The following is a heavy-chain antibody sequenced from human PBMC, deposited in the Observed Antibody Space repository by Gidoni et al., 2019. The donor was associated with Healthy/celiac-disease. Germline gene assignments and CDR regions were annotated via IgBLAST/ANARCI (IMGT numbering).Heavy chain of an antibody. CDR1: GFTFSSYG. CDR2: ISYDGSNK. V-gene: IGHV3-30*18. CDR3: AKRLVTTVPCGMDV. D-gene: IGHD4-4*01. Sequence: QVQLVESGGGVVQPGRSLRLSCAASGFTFSSYGMHWVRQAPGKGLEWVAVISYDGSNKYYADSVKGRFTISRDNSKNTLYLQMNSLRAEDTAVYYCAKRLVTTVPCGMDVWGQGTTVTVSS. J-gene: IGHJ6*02.